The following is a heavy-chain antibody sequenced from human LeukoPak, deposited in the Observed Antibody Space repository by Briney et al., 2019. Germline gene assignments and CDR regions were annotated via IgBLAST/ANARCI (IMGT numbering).Heavy chain of an antibody. V-gene: IGHV4-39*01. CDR3: ARQLGYCSSTSCYADKVDY. CDR1: GGSISSSSYY. CDR2: IYYSGST. D-gene: IGHD2-2*01. Sequence: SETLSLTCTVSGGSISSSSYYWGWIRQPPGQGLEWIGSIYYSGSTYYNPSLKSRVIISVDTSKNQFSLKLSSVTAADTAVYYCARQLGYCSSTSCYADKVDYWGQGTLVTVSS. J-gene: IGHJ4*02.